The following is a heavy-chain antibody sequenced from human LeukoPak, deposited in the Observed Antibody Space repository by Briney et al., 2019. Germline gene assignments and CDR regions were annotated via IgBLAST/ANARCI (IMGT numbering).Heavy chain of an antibody. CDR1: GYTFTSYG. V-gene: IGHV1-18*01. Sequence: ASVKVSCKDSGYTFTSYGISWVRQAPGQGLEWMGWSSAYNGNTNYAQKLQGRVTMTTEKSTSTAYMELKNLRSDDTAVYYCARGHRGDSSAWTYYYYYMDVWGKGTTVTVSS. CDR2: SSAYNGNT. CDR3: ARGHRGDSSAWTYYYYYMDV. D-gene: IGHD6-19*01. J-gene: IGHJ6*03.